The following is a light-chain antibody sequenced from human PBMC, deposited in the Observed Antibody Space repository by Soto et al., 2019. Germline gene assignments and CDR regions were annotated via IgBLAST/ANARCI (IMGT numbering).Light chain of an antibody. CDR1: QSVSSSY. J-gene: IGKJ1*01. Sequence: VLRQSPGTLSLDKGERAGLSGRVSQSVSSSYLAWYQQKPGQAPRLLIYDASNRATGTPARFSGSGSGTDFTLTISSLEPEDFAVYYCHQRSNWPWTFGQGTKVDIK. CDR3: HQRSNWPWT. CDR2: DAS. V-gene: IGKV3D-20*02.